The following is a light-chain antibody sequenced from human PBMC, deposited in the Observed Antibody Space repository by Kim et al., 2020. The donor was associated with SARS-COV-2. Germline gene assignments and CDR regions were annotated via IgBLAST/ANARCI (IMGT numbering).Light chain of an antibody. CDR3: QHYNSWPLT. CDR1: QSVSSN. V-gene: IGKV3-15*01. Sequence: EIVMTQSPATLSVSPGERATLSCRASQSVSSNFAWYQQKPGQAPRLLFYGASTRATGIPARFSGSGSGTEFTLTISSLQSEDFAVYYCQHYNSWPLTFGGGTKVDIK. J-gene: IGKJ4*01. CDR2: GAS.